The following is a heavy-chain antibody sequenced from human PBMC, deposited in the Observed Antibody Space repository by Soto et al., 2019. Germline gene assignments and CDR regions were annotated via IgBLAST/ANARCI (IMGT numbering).Heavy chain of an antibody. D-gene: IGHD2-15*01. CDR3: ARDPGYCSGGSCRYYYYYGMDV. V-gene: IGHV1-69*01. CDR1: GGTFSSYA. Sequence: QVQLVQSGAEVKKPGSSVKVSCKASGGTFSSYAISWVRQAPGQGLEWMGGIIPIFGTANYAQKFQGRVTITADESTSTAYMELSSLRSEDTAVYYCARDPGYCSGGSCRYYYYYGMDVWGQGTTVTVSS. CDR2: IIPIFGTA. J-gene: IGHJ6*02.